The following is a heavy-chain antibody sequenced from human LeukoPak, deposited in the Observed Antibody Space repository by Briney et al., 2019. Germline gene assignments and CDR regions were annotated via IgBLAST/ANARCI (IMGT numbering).Heavy chain of an antibody. V-gene: IGHV1-8*01. CDR1: GYTFTSYD. CDR3: ARDPHSSSWYPNWFDP. Sequence: ASVKVSCKASGYTFTSYDINWVRQATGQGLEWMGWMDPNSGNTGYAQKFQGRVTMTRNTSISTAYMELSSLRSEDTAVYYCARDPHSSSWYPNWFDPWGQGTLVTVSS. CDR2: MDPNSGNT. J-gene: IGHJ5*02. D-gene: IGHD6-13*01.